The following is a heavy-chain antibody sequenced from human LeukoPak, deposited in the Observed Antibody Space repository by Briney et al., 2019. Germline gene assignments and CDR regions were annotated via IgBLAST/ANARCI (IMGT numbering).Heavy chain of an antibody. V-gene: IGHV5-51*01. J-gene: IGHJ4*02. CDR3: VRQTDYGGIYFDY. CDR1: GYRFAGHW. Sequence: GESLKISCNGSGYRFAGHWIGWVRQMPGKGLEWMGIIYPGDSDTTYSPSFQGQVTISADKSISTAYLQWSSLKASDTAMYYCVRQTDYGGIYFDYWGQGTLVTVSS. D-gene: IGHD4-23*01. CDR2: IYPGDSDT.